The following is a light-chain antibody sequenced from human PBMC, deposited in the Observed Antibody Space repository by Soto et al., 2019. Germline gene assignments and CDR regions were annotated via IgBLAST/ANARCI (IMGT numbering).Light chain of an antibody. CDR3: LQDYNYPIT. CDR1: QGIRND. V-gene: IGKV1-6*01. J-gene: IGKJ5*01. CDR2: AAS. Sequence: IPMTPSPSSLSTSVGDIVTITCRASQGIRNDLGWYQQKPGKAPKLLIYAASSLQSGVPSRFSGSGSGTDFTLTISSLQPEDFATYYCLQDYNYPITFGQGTRLEIK.